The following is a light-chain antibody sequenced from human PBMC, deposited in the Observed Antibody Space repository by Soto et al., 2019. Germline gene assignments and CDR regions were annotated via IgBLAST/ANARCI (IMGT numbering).Light chain of an antibody. J-gene: IGLJ1*01. V-gene: IGLV2-14*01. CDR2: GVT. Sequence: QSALTQPASVSGSPGQSVTISCTGTSSDAGGYNYVSWYQQLPGEAPKLIIYGVTDRPSGVSNRFSGSKSGNTASLTVSGLQAEDEGDYYCSSYTSSSTRVFGTGTKVTVL. CDR3: SSYTSSSTRV. CDR1: SSDAGGYNY.